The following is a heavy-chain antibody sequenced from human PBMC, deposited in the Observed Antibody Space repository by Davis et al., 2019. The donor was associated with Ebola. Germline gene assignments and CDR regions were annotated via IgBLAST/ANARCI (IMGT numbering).Heavy chain of an antibody. CDR3: ARAYSSSSQFHFDY. V-gene: IGHV4-39*07. Sequence: MPSETLSLTCTVSGGSISSSSYYWGWIRQPPGKGLEWIGSIFYSGSTNYNPSLKSRVTISVDTSKNQFSLKLSSVTAADTAVYYCARAYSSSSQFHFDYWGQGTLVTVSS. J-gene: IGHJ4*02. CDR2: IFYSGST. CDR1: GGSISSSSYY. D-gene: IGHD6-6*01.